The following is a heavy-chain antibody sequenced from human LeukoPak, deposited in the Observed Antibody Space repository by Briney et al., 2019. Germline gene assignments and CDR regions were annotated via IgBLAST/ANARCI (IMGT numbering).Heavy chain of an antibody. Sequence: SETLSLTCTVSGGSISSSSYYWSWIRQPPGKGLEWIGYIYYSGSTNYNPSLKSRVTISVDTSKNQFSLKLSSVTAADTAVYYCARAAGTMVNFDYWGQGTLVTVSS. CDR2: IYYSGST. J-gene: IGHJ4*02. CDR3: ARAAGTMVNFDY. D-gene: IGHD3-10*01. V-gene: IGHV4-61*01. CDR1: GGSISSSSYY.